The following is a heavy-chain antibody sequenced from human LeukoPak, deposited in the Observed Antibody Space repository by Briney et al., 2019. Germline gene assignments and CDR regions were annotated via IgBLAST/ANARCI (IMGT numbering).Heavy chain of an antibody. J-gene: IGHJ4*02. V-gene: IGHV1-18*01. CDR2: ISGYNGNT. CDR3: AREGATVFDY. D-gene: IGHD1-26*01. Sequence: ASVKVSCKAAGYTFTNYGISWVRQAPGQGLEWMGWISGYNGNTNYAQKFQGRVTMTTDTSTSTAYMELRSLRSDDTAVYYCAREGATVFDYWGQGTLVTVSS. CDR1: GYTFTNYG.